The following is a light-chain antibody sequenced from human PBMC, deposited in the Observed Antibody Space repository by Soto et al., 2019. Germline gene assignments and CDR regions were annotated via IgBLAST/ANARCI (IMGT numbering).Light chain of an antibody. Sequence: EVVFTQSPGTLSLPPGERATLSCRASQSVRSSYLAWYQQKPGQAPRLLIYGASSRATGIPDRSSGSGSWTDFTLIISRLEPEDFAVYYCQQYGSSRSTFGHGTKVDI. CDR3: QQYGSSRST. CDR1: QSVRSSY. J-gene: IGKJ3*01. V-gene: IGKV3-20*01. CDR2: GAS.